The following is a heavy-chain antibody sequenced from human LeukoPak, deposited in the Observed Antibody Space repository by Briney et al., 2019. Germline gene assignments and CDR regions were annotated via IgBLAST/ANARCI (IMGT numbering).Heavy chain of an antibody. Sequence: PGGSLRLSCTTSGFTFGDYAMSWVRQAPGKGLEWVGFVRSKVYGGTTEYAASVKGRFTISRDDSKTIAYLQMDSLRPEDTAVYFCAKGTSGIIAGGHDYYMDVWGKGTTVTISS. CDR3: AKGTSGIIAGGHDYYMDV. D-gene: IGHD6-13*01. V-gene: IGHV3-49*04. CDR1: GFTFGDYA. CDR2: VRSKVYGGTT. J-gene: IGHJ6*03.